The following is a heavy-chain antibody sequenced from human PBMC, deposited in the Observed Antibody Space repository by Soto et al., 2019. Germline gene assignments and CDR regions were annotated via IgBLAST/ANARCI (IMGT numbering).Heavy chain of an antibody. D-gene: IGHD3-3*01. V-gene: IGHV1-69*08. J-gene: IGHJ6*03. CDR1: GGTFSSYT. Sequence: QVQLVQSGAEVKKPGSSVKVSCKASGGTFSSYTISWVRQAPGQGLEWMGRIIPILGIANYAQKFQGRVTITADKCTSTAYMELSSLRSEDTAVYYCARDANYDFWSGYLHMDVWGKGTTVTVSS. CDR3: ARDANYDFWSGYLHMDV. CDR2: IIPILGIA.